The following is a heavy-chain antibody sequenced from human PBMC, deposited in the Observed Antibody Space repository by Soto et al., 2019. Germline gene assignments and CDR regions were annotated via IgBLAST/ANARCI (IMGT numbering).Heavy chain of an antibody. CDR1: GFTFNSYW. CDR2: INSDGSST. J-gene: IGHJ4*02. Sequence: EVQLVESGGGLVQPGGSLRLSCAASGFTFNSYWMPWVRQAPGKGLVWVSRINSDGSSTSYADSVKGRFTISRDNAKNTLYLQMNSLRAEDTAVYYCARELRYYYGSGSYNNDYWGQGTLVTVSS. V-gene: IGHV3-74*01. D-gene: IGHD3-10*01. CDR3: ARELRYYYGSGSYNNDY.